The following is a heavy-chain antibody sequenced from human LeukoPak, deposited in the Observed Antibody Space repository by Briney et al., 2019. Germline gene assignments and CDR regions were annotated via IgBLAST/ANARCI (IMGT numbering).Heavy chain of an antibody. J-gene: IGHJ4*02. V-gene: IGHV4-34*01. CDR1: GGSFSGYY. Sequence: SETLSLTCAVYGGSFSGYYWSWIRQPPGKGLEWIGEINHSGSTNYNPSLKSRVTISVDTSKNQFSLKLSSVTAADTAVYYCAREYIDYYDSSTFDYWGQGTLVTVSS. CDR2: INHSGST. D-gene: IGHD3-22*01. CDR3: AREYIDYYDSSTFDY.